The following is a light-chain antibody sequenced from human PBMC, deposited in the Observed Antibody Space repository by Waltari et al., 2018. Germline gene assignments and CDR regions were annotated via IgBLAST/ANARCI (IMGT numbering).Light chain of an antibody. J-gene: IGKJ4*01. CDR2: WAS. CDR1: QSVLYSSNNKNY. Sequence: DIVMTQSPDSLAVSLGERAIINCKSSQSVLYSSNNKNYLAWYQQKPGQPPKLLFYWASTRESGVPDRFSGSGSGTDFTLTISSVQAEDVAVYYCQQYYSTPLTFGGGTKVEIK. V-gene: IGKV4-1*01. CDR3: QQYYSTPLT.